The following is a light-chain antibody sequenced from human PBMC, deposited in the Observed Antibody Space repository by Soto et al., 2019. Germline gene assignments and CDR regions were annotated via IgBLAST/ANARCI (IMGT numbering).Light chain of an antibody. CDR1: QTVSRN. CDR3: QQYGSWT. CDR2: GAS. Sequence: EIVITQSPATLSVSPGERATLSCRASQTVSRNLAWYQQRPGQAPRLLIYGASSRATGIPDRFSGSGSGTDFTLTISRLEPEDFAVYYCQQYGSWTFGQGTKVDIK. V-gene: IGKV3-20*01. J-gene: IGKJ1*01.